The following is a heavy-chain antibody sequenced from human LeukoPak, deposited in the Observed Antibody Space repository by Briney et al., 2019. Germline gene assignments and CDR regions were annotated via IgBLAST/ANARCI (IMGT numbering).Heavy chain of an antibody. CDR1: GGSISSYY. CDR3: ARATQGYNWFDP. J-gene: IGHJ5*02. V-gene: IGHV4-59*01. Sequence: SETLSLTCTVSGGSISSYYWSWIRQPPGKGLEWIGDIYYSGSTNYNPSLKSRVTISVDTSKNQLSLKLSTVTAADTAVYYCARATQGYNWFDPWGQGTLVSVSS. CDR2: IYYSGST.